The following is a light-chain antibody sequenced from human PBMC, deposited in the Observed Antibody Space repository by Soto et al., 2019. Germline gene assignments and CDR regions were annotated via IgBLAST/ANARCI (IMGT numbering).Light chain of an antibody. CDR3: SSSTSSNTLV. CDR2: DVS. Sequence: QSALTQPASVSGSPGQSITISCTGTSSDVGGYNYVSWYQQHPGKAPRVMIFDVSSPPSGVSNRFSGSKSGNTASLTISGLQAEDEADYYCSSSTSSNTLVFGTGTKVTVL. V-gene: IGLV2-14*01. J-gene: IGLJ1*01. CDR1: SSDVGGYNY.